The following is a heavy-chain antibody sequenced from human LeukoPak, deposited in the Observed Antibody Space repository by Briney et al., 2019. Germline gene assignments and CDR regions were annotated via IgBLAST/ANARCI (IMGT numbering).Heavy chain of an antibody. J-gene: IGHJ4*02. CDR1: GFTFSDYY. V-gene: IGHV3-11*01. CDR2: INSSGSTI. CDR3: ARDKPGIAAATFDH. Sequence: PGESLRLSCGASGFTFSDYYMSWIRQAPGKGLEWISYINSSGSTIYYADSVKGRFTISRDSAKNSLYLQMDSLRVEDTAVYYCARDKPGIAAATFDHWGQGTLVSVST. D-gene: IGHD6-13*01.